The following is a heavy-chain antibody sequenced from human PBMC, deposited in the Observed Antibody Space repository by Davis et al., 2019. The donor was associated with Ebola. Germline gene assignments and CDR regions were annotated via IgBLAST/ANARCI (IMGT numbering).Heavy chain of an antibody. CDR1: GYTFTSYG. J-gene: IGHJ6*04. CDR3: ARDRGIAAAGTILYYYYYGMDV. D-gene: IGHD6-13*01. CDR2: ISAYNGNT. Sequence: AASVKVSCKASGYTFTSYGISWVRQAPGQGLEWMGWISAYNGNTNYAQKLQGRVTMTTDTSTSTAYMELRSLRSDDTAVYYCARDRGIAAAGTILYYYYYGMDVWGKGTTVTVSS. V-gene: IGHV1-18*04.